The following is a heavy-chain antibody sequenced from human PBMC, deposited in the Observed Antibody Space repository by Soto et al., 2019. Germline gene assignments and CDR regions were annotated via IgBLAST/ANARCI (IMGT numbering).Heavy chain of an antibody. D-gene: IGHD6-13*01. J-gene: IGHJ6*02. CDR3: ARLLVAAAGILDYYYGMDV. CDR1: GGSVSSGSYY. V-gene: IGHV4-61*01. Sequence: ETLSLTCTVSGGSVSSGSYYWSWIRQPPGKGLEWIGYIYYSGSTNYNPSLKSRVTISVDTSKNQFSLKLSSVTAADTAVYYCARLLVAAAGILDYYYGMDVWGQGTTVTVSS. CDR2: IYYSGST.